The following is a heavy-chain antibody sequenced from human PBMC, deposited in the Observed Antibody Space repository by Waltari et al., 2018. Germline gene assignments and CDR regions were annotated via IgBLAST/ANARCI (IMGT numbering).Heavy chain of an antibody. V-gene: IGHV1-2*02. Sequence: QVQLVQSGAEVKKPGASVKVSCKASGYTFTGYYMHWVRQAPGQGREWMGWINPNSGGTNFAQKFQGMVTMTRYTSISTAYMERSRLRSDDTAVYYCARDRGYCSGGSCRGYYFDYWGQGTLVTVSS. CDR2: INPNSGGT. D-gene: IGHD2-15*01. J-gene: IGHJ4*02. CDR3: ARDRGYCSGGSCRGYYFDY. CDR1: GYTFTGYY.